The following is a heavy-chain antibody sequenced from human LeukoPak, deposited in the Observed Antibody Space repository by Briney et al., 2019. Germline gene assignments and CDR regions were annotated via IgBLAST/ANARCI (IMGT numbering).Heavy chain of an antibody. Sequence: PSETLSLTCAVYGGSFSGYCWSWIRQPPGKGLEWIGEINHSGSTNYNPSLKSRVTISVDTSKNQFSLKLSSVTAADTAVYYCARGRYDSYYFDYWGQGTLVTVSS. CDR3: ARGRYDSYYFDY. V-gene: IGHV4-34*01. CDR2: INHSGST. CDR1: GGSFSGYC. J-gene: IGHJ4*02. D-gene: IGHD3-3*01.